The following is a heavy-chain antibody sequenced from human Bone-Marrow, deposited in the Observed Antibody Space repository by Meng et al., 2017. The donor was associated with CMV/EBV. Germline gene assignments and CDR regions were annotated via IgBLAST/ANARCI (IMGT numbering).Heavy chain of an antibody. J-gene: IGHJ6*02. V-gene: IGHV4-39*07. CDR3: ARERCSGGSCYSLAMDV. CDR2: IYYSGTT. D-gene: IGHD2-15*01. Sequence: SETLSLTCSVSGGSISSTNSYWAWIRQSLGKGLEWIGSIYYSGTTYYRPSLKSRVTISVDTSKNQFSLKLTPVTAADTAVYYCARERCSGGSCYSLAMDVWGQGTTVTVSS. CDR1: GGSISSTNSY.